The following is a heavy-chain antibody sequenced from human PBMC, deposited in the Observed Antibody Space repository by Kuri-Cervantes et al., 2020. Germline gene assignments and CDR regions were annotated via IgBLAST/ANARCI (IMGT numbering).Heavy chain of an antibody. CDR1: GFTFSSYD. CDR3: ARDPTMVRGVIYYYYYGMDV. V-gene: IGHV3-13*01. Sequence: GGSLRLSCAASGFTFSSYDMHWVRQATGRGLEWVSAIGTAGDTYYPGSVKGRFTISREDAKNSLYLQMNSPRAGDTAVYYCARDPTMVRGVIYYYYYGMDVWGQGTTVTVS. CDR2: IGTAGDT. J-gene: IGHJ6*02. D-gene: IGHD3-10*01.